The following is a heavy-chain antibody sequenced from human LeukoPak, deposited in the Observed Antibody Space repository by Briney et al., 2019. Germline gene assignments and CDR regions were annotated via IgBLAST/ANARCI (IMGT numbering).Heavy chain of an antibody. CDR3: AKCGYSYGYYYYYGMDV. V-gene: IGHV3-15*01. D-gene: IGHD5-18*01. J-gene: IGHJ6*02. CDR1: QFTFTNAW. Sequence: PGGSLRLSCEVSQFTFTNAWMSWVRQAPGTGLEWVGRIKSKTDGGTTDYAAPVEGRFSISRDDSKNTLYLQMNSLRAEDTAVYYCAKCGYSYGYYYYYGMDVWGQGTTVTVSS. CDR2: IKSKTDGGTT.